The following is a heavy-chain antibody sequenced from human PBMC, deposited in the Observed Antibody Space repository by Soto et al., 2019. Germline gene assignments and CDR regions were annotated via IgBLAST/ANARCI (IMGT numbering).Heavy chain of an antibody. CDR1: GGSISSGGYY. V-gene: IGHV4-31*02. J-gene: IGHJ4*02. Sequence: LCGGSISSGGYYWSWIRQHPGKGLEWIGYIYYSGSTYYNPSLKSRVTISVDTSKNQFSLKLSSVTAADTAVYYCASYGGNPPVFFDYWGQGTLVTVSS. CDR3: ASYGGNPPVFFDY. D-gene: IGHD2-15*01. CDR2: IYYSGST.